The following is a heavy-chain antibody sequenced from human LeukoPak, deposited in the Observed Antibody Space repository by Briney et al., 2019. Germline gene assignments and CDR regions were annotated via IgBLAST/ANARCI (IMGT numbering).Heavy chain of an antibody. D-gene: IGHD3-9*01. V-gene: IGHV4-59*01. CDR2: IYYSGST. CDR1: GGSISSYY. CDR3: ARYSLTGDWFDP. J-gene: IGHJ5*02. Sequence: SETLPLTCTVSGGSISSYYWSWIRQPPGKGLEWIGYIYYSGSTNYNPSLKSRVTISVDTSKNQFSLKLSSVTAADTAVYYCARYSLTGDWFDPWGQGTLVTVSS.